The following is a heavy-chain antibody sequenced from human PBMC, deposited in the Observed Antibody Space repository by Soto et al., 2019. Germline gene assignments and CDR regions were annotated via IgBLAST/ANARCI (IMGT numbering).Heavy chain of an antibody. CDR3: VRGGGGGLFDP. V-gene: IGHV3-11*06. Sequence: PGGSLRLSCSGSGFTFGDSYMSWIRQAPGKGLEWLSYISPGSRYPAYADSVKGRFTISRDNAKRSLYLQMMSLTAEDTAIYYCVRGGGGGLFDPWGQGTMVTVSS. D-gene: IGHD2-15*01. J-gene: IGHJ5*02. CDR2: ISPGSRYP. CDR1: GFTFGDSY.